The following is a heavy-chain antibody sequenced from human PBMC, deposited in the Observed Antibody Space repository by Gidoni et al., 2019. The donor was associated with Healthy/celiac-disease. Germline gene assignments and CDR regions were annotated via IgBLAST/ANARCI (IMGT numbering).Heavy chain of an antibody. CDR3: ARGISRIAARRGGNWFDP. CDR1: GGSFSGYY. Sequence: QVQLQQWGAGLLKPSETLSLTCAVYGGSFSGYYWSWIRQPPGKGLEWIGEINHSGSTNYNPSLKSRVTISVDTSKNQFSLKLSSVTAADTAVYYCARGISRIAARRGGNWFDPWGQGTLVTVSS. J-gene: IGHJ5*02. CDR2: INHSGST. V-gene: IGHV4-34*01. D-gene: IGHD6-6*01.